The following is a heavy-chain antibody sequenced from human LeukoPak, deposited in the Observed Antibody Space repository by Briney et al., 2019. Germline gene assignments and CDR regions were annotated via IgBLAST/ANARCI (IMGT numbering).Heavy chain of an antibody. V-gene: IGHV1-8*01. CDR2: MNPNSGNT. CDR1: GYTFTSYD. D-gene: IGHD6-19*01. J-gene: IGHJ4*02. Sequence: AAVKVSRKASGYTFTSYDINWVRQATGQGLAWMGWMNPNSGNTGYPQKFQGRVTMTRNTSISTAYMELSSLRSEDTAVYYCATVAGTGYWGQGTLVTVSS. CDR3: ATVAGTGY.